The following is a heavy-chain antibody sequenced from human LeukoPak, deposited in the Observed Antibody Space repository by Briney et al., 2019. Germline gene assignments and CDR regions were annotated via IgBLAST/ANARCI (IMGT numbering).Heavy chain of an antibody. CDR3: ARSGPSSGYQIDY. CDR1: GGSFSGYY. V-gene: IGHV4-34*01. D-gene: IGHD3-22*01. J-gene: IGHJ4*02. CDR2: INHSGST. Sequence: SETLSLTCAVYGGSFSGYYWSWIRQPPGKGLEWIGEINHSGSTNYNPSLKSRVTISVDTSKNQFSLKLSSVTAADTAVYYCARSGPSSGYQIDYWGQGTLVTVSS.